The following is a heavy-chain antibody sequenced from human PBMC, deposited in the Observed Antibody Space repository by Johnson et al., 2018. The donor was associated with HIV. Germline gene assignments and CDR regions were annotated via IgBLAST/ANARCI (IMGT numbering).Heavy chain of an antibody. CDR3: AKDGAFDI. CDR2: ISGSGGST. V-gene: IGHV3-23*04. CDR1: GFTFSSYA. J-gene: IGHJ3*02. Sequence: VQLVESGGGVVRPGGSLRLSCAASGFTFSSYAMSWVRQAPGKGLEWVSAISGSGGSTYYADSVQGRFTISRDSSKNTLFLQMNSLRADDTAVYYCAKDGAFDIWGQGTLVTVSS.